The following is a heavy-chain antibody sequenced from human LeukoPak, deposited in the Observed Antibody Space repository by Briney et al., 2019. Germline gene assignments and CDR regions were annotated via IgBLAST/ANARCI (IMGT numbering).Heavy chain of an antibody. CDR1: GGSISSGGYY. V-gene: IGHV4-31*03. CDR2: IYYSGST. D-gene: IGHD3/OR15-3a*01. CDR3: AMTWTDYYGMDV. J-gene: IGHJ6*02. Sequence: PSETLSLTCTVSGGSISSGGYYWSWIRQHPGKGLEWIGYIYYSGSTYYNPSLKSRVTISVDTSKNQFSLKLSSVTAADTAVYYCAMTWTDYYGMDVWGQGTTVTVSS.